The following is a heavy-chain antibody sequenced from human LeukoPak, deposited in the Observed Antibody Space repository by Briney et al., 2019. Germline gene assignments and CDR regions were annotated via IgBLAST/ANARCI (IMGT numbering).Heavy chain of an antibody. CDR3: ARGGESSGWAPWYFDL. Sequence: GASVKVSCKASGYTFIGFYIHWVRQAPGQGLEWMGWINPNSDATNYAQKFQGRVTMTRDTSISTAYMELSRLRFDDMAVYYCARGGESSGWAPWYFDLWAVAPWSQSPQ. CDR2: INPNSDAT. V-gene: IGHV1-2*02. J-gene: IGHJ2*01. D-gene: IGHD6-19*01. CDR1: GYTFIGFY.